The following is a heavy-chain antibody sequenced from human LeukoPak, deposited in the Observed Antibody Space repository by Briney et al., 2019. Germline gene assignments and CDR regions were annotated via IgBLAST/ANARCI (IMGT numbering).Heavy chain of an antibody. Sequence: SETLSLTCTVSGGSISSSSYYWGWIRQPPGKGLEWIGSIYYSGSTYYNPSLKSRVTISVDTSKNQFSLKLSSVTAADTAVYYCARGGAGYSLYYFDYWGQGTLVTVST. CDR2: IYYSGST. CDR1: GGSISSSSYY. J-gene: IGHJ4*02. V-gene: IGHV4-39*07. CDR3: ARGGAGYSLYYFDY. D-gene: IGHD1-26*01.